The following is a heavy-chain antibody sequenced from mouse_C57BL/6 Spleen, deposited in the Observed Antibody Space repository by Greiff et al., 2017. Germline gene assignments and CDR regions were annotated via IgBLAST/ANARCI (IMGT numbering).Heavy chain of an antibody. D-gene: IGHD1-1*01. CDR1: GYTFTTYP. CDR3: AMNAYGSSWYAMDY. V-gene: IGHV1-47*01. Sequence: VKLVESGAELVKPGASVKMSCKASGYTFTTYPIEWMKQNPGKSLEWIGNFHPYNDDTKYNEKFKSKATLTVERSSSTVYLQLSRLTSDDSAVYYCAMNAYGSSWYAMDYWGQGTSVTVSS. CDR2: FHPYNDDT. J-gene: IGHJ4*01.